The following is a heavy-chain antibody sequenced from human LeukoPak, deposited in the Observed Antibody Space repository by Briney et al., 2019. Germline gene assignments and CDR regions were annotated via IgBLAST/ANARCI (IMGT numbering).Heavy chain of an antibody. D-gene: IGHD6-13*01. CDR2: IYYSGST. CDR3: ARGISSSWYPDWFDP. J-gene: IGHJ5*02. CDR1: GGSISSYY. V-gene: IGHV4-59*01. Sequence: SETLSLTCTVSGGSISSYYWSWIRQPPGKGLEWIGYIYYSGSTNYNPSLKSRVTISVDTSKNQFSLKLSSVTAADTAVYYCARGISSSWYPDWFDPWGQGTLVTVSS.